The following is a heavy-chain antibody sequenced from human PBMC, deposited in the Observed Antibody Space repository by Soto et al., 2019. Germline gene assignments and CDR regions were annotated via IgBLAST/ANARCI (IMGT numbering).Heavy chain of an antibody. V-gene: IGHV4-31*03. CDR2: IYYSGST. CDR1: GGSISSGGYY. J-gene: IGHJ4*02. CDR3: ARARVVLMVYAIWYFDY. D-gene: IGHD2-8*01. Sequence: QVQLQESGPGLVKPSQTLSLTCTVSGGSISSGGYYWSWIRQHPGKGLEWIGYIYYSGSTYYNPSLTSRVTRSVDTAKNQFSLKLSSVTAADTAVYYCARARVVLMVYAIWYFDYWGQGTLVTVSS.